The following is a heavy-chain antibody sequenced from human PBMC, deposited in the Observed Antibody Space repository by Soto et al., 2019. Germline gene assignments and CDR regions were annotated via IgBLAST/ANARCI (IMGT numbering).Heavy chain of an antibody. CDR3: TRVSLHPASDY. V-gene: IGHV3-7*04. D-gene: IGHD4-4*01. CDR2: INPDGSQQ. J-gene: IGHJ4*02. Sequence: PGGSLRLSCAASGFTFSSSWMNWIRQAPGKGLEWVANINPDGSQQYYVDSVKGRFTISRDNAKTSLYLQMNSLRAEDTAIYHCTRVSLHPASDYWGQGTLVTVSS. CDR1: GFTFSSSW.